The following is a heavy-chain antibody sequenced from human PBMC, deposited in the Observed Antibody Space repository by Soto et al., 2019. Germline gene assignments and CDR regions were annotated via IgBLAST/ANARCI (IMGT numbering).Heavy chain of an antibody. D-gene: IGHD1-1*01. CDR1: GFTFSSYG. Sequence: QVQLVQSGAEVKKPGASVKVSCKSSGFTFSSYGFTWVRQAPGQGLEWMGWISAYNGNTRYAQKFQGRVTMTTDTSASTVYMELRSLRSADTALYYCARKLADAGKPSNFDNWGQGTLVSVSS. CDR2: ISAYNGNT. V-gene: IGHV1-18*01. J-gene: IGHJ4*02. CDR3: ARKLADAGKPSNFDN.